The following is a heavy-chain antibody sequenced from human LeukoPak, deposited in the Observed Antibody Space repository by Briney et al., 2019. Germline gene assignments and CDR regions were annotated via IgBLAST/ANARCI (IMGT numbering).Heavy chain of an antibody. CDR1: GYIFSRYD. CDR3: ARGVAGSYYYYYMDV. CDR2: INPKSGNT. J-gene: IGHJ6*03. Sequence: ASVKVSCKASGYIFSRYDINWVRQAAGQGLEWMGWINPKSGNTGYAQKFQGRVTMTRDTSISTAYMELSRLRSDDTAVYYCARGVAGSYYYYYMDVWGKGTTVTISS. D-gene: IGHD6-19*01. V-gene: IGHV1-8*01.